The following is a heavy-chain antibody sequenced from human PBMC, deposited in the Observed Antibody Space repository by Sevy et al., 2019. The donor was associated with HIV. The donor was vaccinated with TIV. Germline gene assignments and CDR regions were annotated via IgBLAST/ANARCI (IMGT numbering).Heavy chain of an antibody. CDR3: AKDLSTTGGGGV. CDR2: ISHDGSNK. V-gene: IGHV3-30*18. J-gene: IGHJ4*02. CDR1: GFTFSTYG. Sequence: GGSLRLSCAASGFTFSTYGMHWVRQAPGKGLEWVAVISHDGSNKKYTDSVKGRFTISRDDSKNTLYLQMNSLRPEDTAVYYGAKDLSTTGGGGVWGQGTLVTVSS. D-gene: IGHD4-17*01.